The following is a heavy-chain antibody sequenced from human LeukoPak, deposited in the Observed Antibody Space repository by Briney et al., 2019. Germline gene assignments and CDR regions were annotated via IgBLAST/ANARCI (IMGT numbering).Heavy chain of an antibody. D-gene: IGHD5-24*01. CDR3: AKWRRDGYSNWFDP. Sequence: GGSLRLSCAASGFTFSSYSMNWVRQAPGKGLEWVSSISSSSSYIYYADSVKGRFTISRDNSKNTLYLQMNSLRAEDTAVYYCAKWRRDGYSNWFDPWGQGTLVTVSS. J-gene: IGHJ5*02. CDR2: ISSSSSYI. CDR1: GFTFSSYS. V-gene: IGHV3-21*04.